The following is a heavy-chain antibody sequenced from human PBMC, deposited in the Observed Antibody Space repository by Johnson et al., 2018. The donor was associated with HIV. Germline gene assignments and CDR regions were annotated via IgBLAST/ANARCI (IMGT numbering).Heavy chain of an antibody. Sequence: QLVESGGGLVRPGGSLRLSCVASTFTFSGYNMAWIRQAPGKGLECLSYISSSGYSTYYTDSVKGRFTISRDNAKKSLFLQMNSLRAEDTAVYYCATDIVGVLAVTGTGAAFDIWGQGTMVTVSS. CDR3: ATDIVGVLAVTGTGAAFDI. CDR2: ISSSGYST. J-gene: IGHJ3*02. CDR1: TFTFSGYN. V-gene: IGHV3-11*04. D-gene: IGHD2-15*01.